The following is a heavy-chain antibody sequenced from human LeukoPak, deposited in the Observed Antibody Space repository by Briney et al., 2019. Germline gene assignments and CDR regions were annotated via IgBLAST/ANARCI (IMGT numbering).Heavy chain of an antibody. CDR2: IYYSGST. J-gene: IGHJ5*02. Sequence: PSETLSLTCTVSGGSISSFYWNWIRQPPGKGLEWIGYIYYSGSTYYNPSLKSRVTISVDTSKNQFSLKLSSVTAADTAVYYCARDHSSGWSFNWFDPWGQGTLVTVSS. D-gene: IGHD6-19*01. CDR3: ARDHSSGWSFNWFDP. CDR1: GGSISSFY. V-gene: IGHV4-59*12.